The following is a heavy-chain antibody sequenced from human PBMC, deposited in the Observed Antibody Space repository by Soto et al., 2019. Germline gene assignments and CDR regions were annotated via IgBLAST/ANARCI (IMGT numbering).Heavy chain of an antibody. CDR1: GFTFSNYG. CDR2: ISYDGNNK. J-gene: IGHJ5*01. Sequence: QVQLVESGGGVVQPGRSLRLSCAASGFTFSNYGIHWVRQAPGKGLAWVAVISYDGNNKYYADSGEGRFTISRDNSKNTMYLQMNSLREEDTAMYYCANAPGYCTKGVSLSNWFESWGQGTLVTVSS. V-gene: IGHV3-30*18. CDR3: ANAPGYCTKGVSLSNWFES. D-gene: IGHD2-8*01.